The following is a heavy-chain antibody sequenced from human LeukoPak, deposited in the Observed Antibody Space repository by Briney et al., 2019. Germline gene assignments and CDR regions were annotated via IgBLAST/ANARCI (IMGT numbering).Heavy chain of an antibody. CDR2: LYNGGGA. J-gene: IGHJ4*02. CDR1: GFTVSSKS. CDR3: ARRDTTGWFHHFDY. D-gene: IGHD6-19*01. V-gene: IGHV3-53*01. Sequence: GGSLRLSCAASGFTVSSKSMTWVRQAPGKGLEWVSILYNGGGANYADSVKGRFTISRDNSRNTLFLQMNSLRDEDTAVYYCARRDTTGWFHHFDYWGQGTLVTVSS.